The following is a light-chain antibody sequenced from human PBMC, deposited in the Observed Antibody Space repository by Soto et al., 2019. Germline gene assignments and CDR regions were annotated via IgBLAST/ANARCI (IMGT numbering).Light chain of an antibody. CDR1: QGIGVR. V-gene: IGKV1-12*01. J-gene: IGKJ1*01. CDR3: LQVNSFPRT. Sequence: IQMTQSPSSLSASIGDRVTITCRASQGIGVRLAWFQQKPGKAPQYLIQSASTLASGVPSRFSGSGSGTDVILTIDNLQPEDVATYYCLQVNSFPRTFGQGTKVDIK. CDR2: SAS.